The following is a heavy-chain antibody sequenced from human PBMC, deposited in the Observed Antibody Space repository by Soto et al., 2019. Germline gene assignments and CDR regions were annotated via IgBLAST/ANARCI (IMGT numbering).Heavy chain of an antibody. CDR2: TRNKANSYTT. CDR1: GFTFSDHY. J-gene: IGHJ4*02. V-gene: IGHV3-72*01. CDR3: ARGGTYYYASGRFDY. D-gene: IGHD3-10*01. Sequence: VQLVESGGGLVQPGGSLRLSCAVSGFTFSDHYMDWVRQAPGKGLEWVGRTRNKANSYTTEYAASVKGRFTISRDDSKSSLYLQMNNLRTEDTAVYYCARGGTYYYASGRFDYWGQGTLVTVSS.